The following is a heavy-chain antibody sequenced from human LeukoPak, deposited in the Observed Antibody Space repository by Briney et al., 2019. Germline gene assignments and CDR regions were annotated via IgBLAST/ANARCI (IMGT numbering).Heavy chain of an antibody. CDR3: ARGGTTGTTVFDY. J-gene: IGHJ4*02. Sequence: GGSLRLSCAASGFTFSDYYMSWIRQAPGKGLEWVSYISSSGSSIYYADSVKGRFTIFRDNAKNSLYLQMNSLRAEDTAVYYCARGGTTGTTVFDYWGQGTLVTVSS. V-gene: IGHV3-11*04. D-gene: IGHD1-1*01. CDR2: ISSSGSSI. CDR1: GFTFSDYY.